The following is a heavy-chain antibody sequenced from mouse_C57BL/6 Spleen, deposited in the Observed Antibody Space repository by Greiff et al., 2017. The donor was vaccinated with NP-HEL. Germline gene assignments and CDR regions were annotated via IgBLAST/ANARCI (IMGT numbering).Heavy chain of an antibody. CDR2: IYPGDGDT. V-gene: IGHV1-82*01. J-gene: IGHJ1*03. CDR1: GYAFSSSW. Sequence: QVQLQQSGPELVKPGASVKISCKASGYAFSSSWMNWVKQRPGKGLEWIGRIYPGDGDTNYNGKFKGKATLTADKSSSTAYMQLSSLTSEDSAVYFCARYGNYYYGSSWYFDVWGTGTTVTVSS. CDR3: ARYGNYYYGSSWYFDV. D-gene: IGHD1-1*01.